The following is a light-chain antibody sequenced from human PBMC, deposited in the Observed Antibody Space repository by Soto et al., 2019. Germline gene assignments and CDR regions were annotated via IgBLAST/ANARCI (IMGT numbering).Light chain of an antibody. V-gene: IGKV1D-13*01. CDR3: QQYDNYPLT. CDR2: AAS. CDR1: QDISGY. J-gene: IGKJ4*01. Sequence: AIQLTQSPSSLSASVGDRVTITCRASQDISGYVAWYQQRPGRAPQLIIYAASALQTGVPSRFSGSGSGTDFTLTITSLQPEDFGTYYCQQYDNYPLTFGGGTKVEI.